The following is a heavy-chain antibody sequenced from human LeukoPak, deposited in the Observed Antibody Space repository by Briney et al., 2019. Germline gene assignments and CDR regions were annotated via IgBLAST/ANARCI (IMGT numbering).Heavy chain of an antibody. CDR1: GFTFSSYA. Sequence: GGSLRLSCAASGFTFSSYAMSGVRQAPGKGLEWVSAISGSGGSTYYPDSVKGRFTISRDNAKNSLYLQMNSLRAEDTALYYCARVPPDDYGDYYYFDYWGQGTLVTVSS. CDR2: ISGSGGST. CDR3: ARVPPDDYGDYYYFDY. D-gene: IGHD4-17*01. J-gene: IGHJ4*02. V-gene: IGHV3-23*01.